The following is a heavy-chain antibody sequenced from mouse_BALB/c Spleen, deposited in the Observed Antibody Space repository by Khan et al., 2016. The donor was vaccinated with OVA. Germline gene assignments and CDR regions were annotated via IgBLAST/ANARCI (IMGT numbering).Heavy chain of an antibody. CDR2: IRSKSNNYAT. CDR3: VSRSWFAY. Sequence: EVQLVESGGGLVQPKGSLKLSCAASGFTFNTYAMNWVRQAPGKGLEWVARIRSKSNNYATYYADSVKDRFTISRDDSQSMLYLQMNNLKTEDTAMYYCVSRSWFAYWGQRTLVTVSA. V-gene: IGHV10-1*02. J-gene: IGHJ3*01. CDR1: GFTFNTYA.